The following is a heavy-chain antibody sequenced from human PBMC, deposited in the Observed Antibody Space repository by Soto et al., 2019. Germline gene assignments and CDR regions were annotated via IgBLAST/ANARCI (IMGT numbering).Heavy chain of an antibody. CDR3: ATGDIRIRLDD. J-gene: IGHJ4*01. Sequence: SVKVSCKISGYTLTEISMHWVRQPPGKGLEWMGGLDPEDGETIYAQNFQGRVTVTEDTSTDTAYMELSSLRYDDTAVYYCATGDIRIRLDDWGQGTLVTVSS. V-gene: IGHV1-24*01. D-gene: IGHD2-15*01. CDR1: GYTLTEIS. CDR2: LDPEDGET.